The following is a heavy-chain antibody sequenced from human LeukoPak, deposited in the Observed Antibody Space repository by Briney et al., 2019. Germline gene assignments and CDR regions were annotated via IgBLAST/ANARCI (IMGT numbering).Heavy chain of an antibody. D-gene: IGHD3-16*02. CDR2: IIPIFGTA. CDR1: GGTFSSNA. V-gene: IGHV1-69*05. CDR3: ARGPRSMDYVWGSYRYDAFDI. Sequence: ASVKVSCKASGGTFSSNAISWVRQAPGQGLEWMGGIIPIFGTANYAQKFQGRVTITTDESTSTAYMELSSLRSEDTAVYYCARGPRSMDYVWGSYRYDAFDIWDQGTMVTVSS. J-gene: IGHJ3*02.